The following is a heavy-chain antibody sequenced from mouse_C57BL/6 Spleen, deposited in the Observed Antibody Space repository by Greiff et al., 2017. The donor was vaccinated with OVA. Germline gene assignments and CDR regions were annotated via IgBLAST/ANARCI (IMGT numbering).Heavy chain of an antibody. D-gene: IGHD1-1*01. V-gene: IGHV1-78*01. J-gene: IGHJ1*03. Sequence: QVQLQQSDAELVKPGASVKISCKVSGYNFTDHTIHWMKQRPEQGLEWIGYIYPRDGSTKYNEKFKGKATLTADKSSSTAYMQLNSLTSEDSSVYFCSNRYYYGSSYWYFDVWGTGTTVTVSS. CDR2: IYPRDGST. CDR1: GYNFTDHT. CDR3: SNRYYYGSSYWYFDV.